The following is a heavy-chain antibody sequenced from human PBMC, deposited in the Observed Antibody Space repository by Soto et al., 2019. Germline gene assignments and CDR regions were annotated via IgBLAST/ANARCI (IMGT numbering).Heavy chain of an antibody. CDR2: MRSKAYGRTT. CDR3: TNGPKRDSH. CDR1: GFTFGAYA. V-gene: IGHV3-49*03. Sequence: PGGSLRLAWTASGFTFGAYAMSWFRQAPGKVLGWVGFMRSKAYGRTTEYAASVKGRFTISRDDYKSIGYLKMNSLKTEDTAVYYCTNGPKRDSHWGQGTLVTVSS. J-gene: IGHJ4*02.